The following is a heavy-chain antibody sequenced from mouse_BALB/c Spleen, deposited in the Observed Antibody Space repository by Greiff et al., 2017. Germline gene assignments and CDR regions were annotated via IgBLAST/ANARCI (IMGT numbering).Heavy chain of an antibody. CDR1: GYAFTNYL. D-gene: IGHD1-1*01. V-gene: IGHV1-54*03. CDR3: ARSGTTVVATPFAY. Sequence: QVQLQQSGAELVRPGTSVKVSCKASGYAFTNYLIEWVKQRPGQGLEWIGVINPGSGGTNYNEKFKGKATLTADKSSSTAYMQLSSLTSDDSAVYFCARSGTTVVATPFAYWGQGTLVTVSA. J-gene: IGHJ3*01. CDR2: INPGSGGT.